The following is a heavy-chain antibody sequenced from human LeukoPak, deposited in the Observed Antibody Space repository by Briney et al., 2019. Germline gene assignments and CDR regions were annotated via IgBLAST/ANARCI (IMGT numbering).Heavy chain of an antibody. CDR1: GFTFSSYS. CDR2: ISSSSTI. D-gene: IGHD2-2*01. V-gene: IGHV3-48*04. CDR3: ASKGASCCPFDP. Sequence: PGGSLRLSCAASGFTFSSYSMNWVRQAPGKGLEWVSYISSSSTIYYADSVKGRFTISRDNAKNSLYLQMNSLRAEDTAVYYCASKGASCCPFDPWGQGTLVTVSS. J-gene: IGHJ5*02.